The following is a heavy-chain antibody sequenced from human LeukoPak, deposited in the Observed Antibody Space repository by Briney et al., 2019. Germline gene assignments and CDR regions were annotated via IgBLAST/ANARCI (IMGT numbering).Heavy chain of an antibody. V-gene: IGHV3-30*18. J-gene: IGHJ3*01. D-gene: IGHD2-21*02. CDR3: AKALKTWGYCGGDCSNVHTFDF. CDR1: GFTFSSYG. Sequence: PGRSLRLSCAASGFTFSSYGMHWVRQAPGKGLEWVGVISFDGSNRYYADSVKSRFTISRDNSKKTVFLQMNSLRAEDTAVYYCAKALKTWGYCGGDCSNVHTFDFWGQGTMVTVSS. CDR2: ISFDGSNR.